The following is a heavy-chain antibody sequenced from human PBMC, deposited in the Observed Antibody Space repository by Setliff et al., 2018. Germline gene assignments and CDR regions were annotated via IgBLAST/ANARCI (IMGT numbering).Heavy chain of an antibody. CDR1: GYTLSRHY. CDR3: GRAGVAAADRKGLLDH. V-gene: IGHV1-46*01. Sequence: ASVKVSCKATGYTLSRHYMHWVRQAPGQGHEWMGIINPGGGSASIVEKFQGRVTMTSDTSTSTVYLDLSGLTSEDTAVYYCGRAGVAAADRKGLLDHWGQGTLVTVSS. CDR2: INPGGGSA. J-gene: IGHJ4*02. D-gene: IGHD6-13*01.